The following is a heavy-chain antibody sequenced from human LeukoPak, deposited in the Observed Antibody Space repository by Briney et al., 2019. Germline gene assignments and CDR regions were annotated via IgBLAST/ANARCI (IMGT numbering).Heavy chain of an antibody. CDR1: GGSISSYY. Sequence: SETLSLTCTVSGGSISSYYWSWIRQPPGKGLEWIGYIFTSGSTNYNPSLGSRVTISVDTSKNQFSLTLSSVTAADTAAYYCARHGSVHSPLNVWGNGTTVTVSS. V-gene: IGHV4-4*09. CDR2: IFTSGST. D-gene: IGHD1-26*01. J-gene: IGHJ6*04. CDR3: ARHGSVHSPLNV.